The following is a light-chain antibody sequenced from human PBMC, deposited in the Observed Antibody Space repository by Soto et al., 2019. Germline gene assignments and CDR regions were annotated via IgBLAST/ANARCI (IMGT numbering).Light chain of an antibody. CDR2: GAS. CDR1: QNVNIN. Sequence: EIVMTQSPATLSVSPGERATLSCRASQNVNINLAWYQQKPGQAPRLLIYGASTRATGIPGRFSGSGSGTEFTLTISTLQSKDFAVYYCQQYNSWPLTFGQGTRLDI. V-gene: IGKV3-15*01. J-gene: IGKJ5*01. CDR3: QQYNSWPLT.